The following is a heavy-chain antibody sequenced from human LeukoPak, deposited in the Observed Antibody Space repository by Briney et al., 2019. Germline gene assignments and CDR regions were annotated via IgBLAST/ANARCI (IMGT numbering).Heavy chain of an antibody. CDR1: GYTFTSYY. D-gene: IGHD3-3*01. V-gene: IGHV1-2*02. CDR3: ARAVPPYYDFWSGYYIDAFDI. CDR2: INPNSGGT. Sequence: ASVKVSCKASGYTFTSYYMHWVRQAPGQGLEWMGWINPNSGGTNYAQKFQGRVTMTRDTSISTAYMELSRLRSDDTAVYYCARAVPPYYDFWSGYYIDAFDIWGQGTMVTVSS. J-gene: IGHJ3*02.